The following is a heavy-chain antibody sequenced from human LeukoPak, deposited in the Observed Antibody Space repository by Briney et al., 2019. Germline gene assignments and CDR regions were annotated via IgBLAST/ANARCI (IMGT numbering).Heavy chain of an antibody. CDR1: GYTFTSYG. CDR3: ARYFGYYDFWSGYYGFDY. Sequence: ASVKVSCKASGYTFTSYGISWVRQAPGQGLEWMGWISAYNGNTNYAQKLQGRVTMTTDTSTSTAYMELRSLRSDDTAVYYCARYFGYYDFWSGYYGFDYWGQGTLVTVSS. D-gene: IGHD3-3*01. V-gene: IGHV1-18*01. CDR2: ISAYNGNT. J-gene: IGHJ4*02.